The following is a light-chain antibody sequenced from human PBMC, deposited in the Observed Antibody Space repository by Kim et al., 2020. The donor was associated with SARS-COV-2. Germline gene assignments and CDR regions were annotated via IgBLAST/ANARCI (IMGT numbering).Light chain of an antibody. CDR1: KLGDKY. J-gene: IGLJ2*01. CDR3: QAWDSRVV. Sequence: SYELTQPPSVSVSPGQTASIPCSGDKLGDKYACWYQQKPGQSPVVVIYQDSKRPSGIPERFSGSNSGNTATLTISGTQAMDEADYYCQAWDSRVVFGGGTQLTVL. V-gene: IGLV3-1*01. CDR2: QDS.